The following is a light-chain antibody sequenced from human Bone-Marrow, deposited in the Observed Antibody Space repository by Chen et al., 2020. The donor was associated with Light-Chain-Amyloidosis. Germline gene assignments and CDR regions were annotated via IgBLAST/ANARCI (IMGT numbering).Light chain of an antibody. CDR3: QVWDRSSDRPV. Sequence: SYVLTQPSSVSVAPGQTATIACGGNNIGSTSVHWYQQTSGQAPLLVVYDDSDRPSGIPARLSGSNSGNTDTLTISRVEAGDEADYYCQVWDRSSDRPVFGGGTKLTVL. CDR1: NIGSTS. J-gene: IGLJ3*02. CDR2: DDS. V-gene: IGLV3-21*02.